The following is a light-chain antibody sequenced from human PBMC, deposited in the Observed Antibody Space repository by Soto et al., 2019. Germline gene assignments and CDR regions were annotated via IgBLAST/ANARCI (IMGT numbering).Light chain of an antibody. Sequence: DIQMTQSPSSLSASVGDRVTITCRASQAISNYLAWYQQKPGKVPKLLIYAASTLQSGVPSRFSGSGSGTDFTLTISSLQPEDVATYYCQKYNGVPLTFGRGTKVEIK. CDR1: QAISNY. CDR3: QKYNGVPLT. J-gene: IGKJ4*01. V-gene: IGKV1-27*01. CDR2: AAS.